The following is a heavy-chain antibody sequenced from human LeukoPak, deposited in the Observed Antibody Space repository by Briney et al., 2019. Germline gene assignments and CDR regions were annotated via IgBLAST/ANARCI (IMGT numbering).Heavy chain of an antibody. CDR1: GYTFTSFG. Sequence: GASVKVSCKASGYTFTSFGISWVRQAPGQGLEWMGWISGYNGNTNYAQKLQGRVTMTTDTSTSTAYMELRSLRSDDTAVYYCAREDTRRGSRGYFDCWGQGTLVTVSS. CDR2: ISGYNGNT. J-gene: IGHJ4*02. D-gene: IGHD2-2*01. V-gene: IGHV1-18*01. CDR3: AREDTRRGSRGYFDC.